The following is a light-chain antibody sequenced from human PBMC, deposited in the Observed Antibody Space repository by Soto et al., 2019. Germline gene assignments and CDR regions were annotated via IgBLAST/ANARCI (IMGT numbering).Light chain of an antibody. CDR1: QSVSRN. V-gene: IGKV3-15*01. CDR3: QQYNNWPPWT. Sequence: EIVMTQSPATLSVSPGERATLSCRATQSVSRNLAWYQQKPGQPPRLLIYGPSTRATGIPARFSGSGSGTEFTLTISSLQSEDFAVYYCQQYNNWPPWTFGQGTKVEVK. J-gene: IGKJ1*01. CDR2: GPS.